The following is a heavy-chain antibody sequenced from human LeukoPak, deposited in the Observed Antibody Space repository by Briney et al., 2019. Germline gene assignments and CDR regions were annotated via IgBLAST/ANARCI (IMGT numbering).Heavy chain of an antibody. CDR3: ARDSSEDGSGSP. CDR2: MNPNSGNT. Sequence: ASVKVSCKASGYTFTSYDINWVRQATGQGLEWMGWMNPNSGNTGYAQKFQGRVTMTRNTSISTAYMELSSLRSEDTAVYYCARDSSEDGSGSPWGQGTLVTVSS. J-gene: IGHJ5*02. V-gene: IGHV1-8*01. D-gene: IGHD3-10*01. CDR1: GYTFTSYD.